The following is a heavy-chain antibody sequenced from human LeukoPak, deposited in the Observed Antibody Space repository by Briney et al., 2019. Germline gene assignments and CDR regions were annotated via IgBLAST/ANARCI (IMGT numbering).Heavy chain of an antibody. CDR3: AREGYSYGIYYFDY. CDR1: GGSISSYY. Sequence: PSETLSLTCTVSGGSISSYYWSWIRQPPGKGLEWIGYIYYSGSTNYNPSLKSRVTISVDTSKNQFSLKLSSVTAADTAVYYYAREGYSYGIYYFDYWGQGTLVTVSS. CDR2: IYYSGST. D-gene: IGHD5-18*01. J-gene: IGHJ4*02. V-gene: IGHV4-59*01.